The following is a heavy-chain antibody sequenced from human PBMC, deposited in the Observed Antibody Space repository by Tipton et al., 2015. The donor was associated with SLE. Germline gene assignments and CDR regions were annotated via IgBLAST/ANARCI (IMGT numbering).Heavy chain of an antibody. V-gene: IGHV4-59*12. CDR3: ARGVLQPLNY. CDR2: MYYNGNT. CDR1: GGSFSTYY. J-gene: IGHJ4*02. D-gene: IGHD2/OR15-2a*01. Sequence: TLSLTCTVSGGSFSTYYWSWIRQAPGKGLEWIGYMYYNGNTDYNPSLKSRVNLSVDTSKNQFSLKLSSVTAADTAVYYCARGVLQPLNYWGQGTLVTVSS.